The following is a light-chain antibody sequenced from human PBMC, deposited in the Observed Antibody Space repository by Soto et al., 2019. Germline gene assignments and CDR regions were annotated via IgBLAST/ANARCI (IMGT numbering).Light chain of an antibody. J-gene: IGKJ1*01. CDR1: LRVGSSN. CDR2: GAS. V-gene: IGKV3-15*01. Sequence: VLTTSTGPLSWAIREIGTLSCMAILRVGSSNLAWYQQKLVQAPRLLIYGASTRATGIPARISGSGSGTEFSLTISSLQSEDFGVHYCKQDNNLLLRTVGQGAMVDI. CDR3: KQDNNLLLRT.